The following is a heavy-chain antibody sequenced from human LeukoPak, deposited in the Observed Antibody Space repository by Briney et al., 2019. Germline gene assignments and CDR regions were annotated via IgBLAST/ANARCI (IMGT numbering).Heavy chain of an antibody. Sequence: ASVKVSCKASGYTFTSYGISWVRQAPGQGLEWMGWISAYNGNTNYAQKLQGRVTMTTDTSTSTAYMELRSLRSDDTAVYYCASDHRQWLVREFDYWGQGTLVTVSS. CDR3: ASDHRQWLVREFDY. D-gene: IGHD6-19*01. V-gene: IGHV1-18*01. J-gene: IGHJ4*02. CDR1: GYTFTSYG. CDR2: ISAYNGNT.